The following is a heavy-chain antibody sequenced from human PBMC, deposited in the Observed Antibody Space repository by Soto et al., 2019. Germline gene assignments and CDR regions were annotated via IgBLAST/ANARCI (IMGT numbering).Heavy chain of an antibody. CDR2: IKPSGCST. CDR1: GYTFTSYY. Sequence: QVQLVQSGAEVKKPGASVKVSCKASGYTFTSYYMHWVRQAPGQGLEWMGIIKPSGCSTSYAQKFQCSVTMTRHTSSSTVYMELSSLRSEDTAVYYCARDPGGESGSSGYSFDYWGQGTLVTVSS. CDR3: ARDPGGESGSSGYSFDY. V-gene: IGHV1-46*01. D-gene: IGHD3-22*01. J-gene: IGHJ4*02.